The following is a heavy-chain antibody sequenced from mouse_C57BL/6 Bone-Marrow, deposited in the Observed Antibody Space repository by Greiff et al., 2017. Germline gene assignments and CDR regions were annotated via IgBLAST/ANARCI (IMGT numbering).Heavy chain of an antibody. V-gene: IGHV7-4*01. J-gene: IGHJ4*01. CDR2: IRNKANGYTT. D-gene: IGHD3-2*02. Sequence: EVQLVESGGGLVQPGASLRLSCAASGFTFTDYYMSWVRQPPGKAPEWLALIRNKANGYTTEYTASVKGRFTISRDNSQNILYLHMNTLRAEDSATYYCVKAVTAQAPYYYAMDYWVQGASVTVSS. CDR1: GFTFTDYY. CDR3: VKAVTAQAPYYYAMDY.